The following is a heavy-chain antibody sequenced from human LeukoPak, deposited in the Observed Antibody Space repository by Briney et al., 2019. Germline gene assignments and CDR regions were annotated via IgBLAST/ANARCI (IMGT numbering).Heavy chain of an antibody. D-gene: IGHD6-13*01. CDR1: GYTFTGYY. CDR2: INPNSGGT. CDR3: ARSSSSWYSLDFSIYGMDV. Sequence: ASVKVSCKASGYTFTGYYMHWVRQAPGQGLEWMGWINPNSGGTNYAQKFQGRVTMTRDTSISTAYMELSRLRSDDTAVYYCARSSSSWYSLDFSIYGMDVWGQGTTVTVSS. J-gene: IGHJ6*02. V-gene: IGHV1-2*02.